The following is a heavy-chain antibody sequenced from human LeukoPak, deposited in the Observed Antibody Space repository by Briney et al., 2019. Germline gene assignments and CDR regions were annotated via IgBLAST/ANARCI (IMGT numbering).Heavy chain of an antibody. Sequence: GGSLRLSCAASGFTFRDAWMTWVRQAPGKGPEMVGCIRSKTDGGTTDYAVSVQGRFTISRDDSKNTLYLQMSSLKTEDTAVYYCAKHIYGVVSIQQWGQGTLVTVSS. CDR1: GFTFRDAW. V-gene: IGHV3-15*01. CDR3: AKHIYGVVSIQQ. J-gene: IGHJ1*01. D-gene: IGHD3-3*01. CDR2: IRSKTDGGTT.